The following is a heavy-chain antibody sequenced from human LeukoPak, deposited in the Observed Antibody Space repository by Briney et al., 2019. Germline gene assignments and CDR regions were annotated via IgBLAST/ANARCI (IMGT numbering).Heavy chain of an antibody. D-gene: IGHD3-16*01. CDR2: TRSKVNNHTT. Sequence: GSLRLSCAASGITLSDQYMEWVRQTPGKGLEWVGRTRSKVNNHTTEYAASVRGRFTISRDDSNNSLYLQMNSLKTEDTAVYYCARMTFGGMDFWGKGTTVTVSS. V-gene: IGHV3-72*01. J-gene: IGHJ6*04. CDR3: ARMTFGGMDF. CDR1: GITLSDQY.